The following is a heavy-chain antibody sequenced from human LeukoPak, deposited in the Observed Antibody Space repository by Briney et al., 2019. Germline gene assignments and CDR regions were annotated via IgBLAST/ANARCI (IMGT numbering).Heavy chain of an antibody. CDR1: GFTLSSYG. V-gene: IGHV3-30*18. J-gene: IGHJ4*02. Sequence: GGSLRLSCAASGFTLSSYGMHWVRQAPGKGLEWVAVISYDGSNKYYADSVKGRFTISRDNSKNTLYLQMNSLRAEDTAVYYCAKEGYDSSGYYYAGYFDYWGQGTLVTVSS. CDR3: AKEGYDSSGYYYAGYFDY. CDR2: ISYDGSNK. D-gene: IGHD3-22*01.